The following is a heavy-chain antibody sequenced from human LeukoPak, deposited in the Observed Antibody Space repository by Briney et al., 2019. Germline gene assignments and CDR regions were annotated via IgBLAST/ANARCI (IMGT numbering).Heavy chain of an antibody. V-gene: IGHV3-11*06. CDR3: ARDHYGYYGSGSYRRFDY. Sequence: GGSLRLSCAASGFIFSDYYMTWIRQAPRKGLEWVSYISSGSSYTNYADSVKGRFTISRDNAKNSLYLQMNSLRAEDTAVYYCARDHYGYYGSGSYRRFDYWGQGTLVTVSS. J-gene: IGHJ4*02. D-gene: IGHD3-10*01. CDR1: GFIFSDYY. CDR2: ISSGSSYT.